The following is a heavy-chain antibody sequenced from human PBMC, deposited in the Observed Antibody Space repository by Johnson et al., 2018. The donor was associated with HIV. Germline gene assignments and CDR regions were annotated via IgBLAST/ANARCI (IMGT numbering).Heavy chain of an antibody. Sequence: QVQLVESGGALVQPGGSLRLSCEVSGFTISTFWMHWVRQAPGKGLEWVALILYDGSKKYYEESVKGRFTISRDNSKNTLYLQMNSLRAEDTAVFYCAKDAYCSGGRCYGFGAFDIWGRGTRVTVSS. J-gene: IGHJ3*02. V-gene: IGHV3-30*02. CDR2: ILYDGSKK. CDR3: AKDAYCSGGRCYGFGAFDI. D-gene: IGHD2-15*01. CDR1: GFTISTFW.